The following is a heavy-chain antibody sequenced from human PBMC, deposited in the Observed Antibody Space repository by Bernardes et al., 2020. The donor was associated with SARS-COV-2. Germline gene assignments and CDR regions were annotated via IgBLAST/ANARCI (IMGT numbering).Heavy chain of an antibody. J-gene: IGHJ4*02. V-gene: IGHV3-21*06. CDR3: AKDPWYDFWSGYYFDY. CDR2: ISTSSSYI. CDR1: GFTFSSYT. Sequence: GGSLRLSCAASGFTFSSYTMNWVRQAPGKGLEWISSISTSSSYISYSDSVRGRFTISRDNAKNSVSLQMNSLRAEDTAVYYCAKDPWYDFWSGYYFDYWGQGTLVTVSS. D-gene: IGHD3-3*01.